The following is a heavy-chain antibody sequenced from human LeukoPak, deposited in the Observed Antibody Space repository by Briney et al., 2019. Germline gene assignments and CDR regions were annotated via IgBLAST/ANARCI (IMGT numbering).Heavy chain of an antibody. Sequence: GASVMVSCKASGYTFTRYAVQWVRQAPGQRLELMGWTNAGNGNTKYSQKFQGRVTITRDISASTAYMELSSLRSEDTAVYYCARAAVPKLRFLEWINWFDPWGQGTLVTVSS. D-gene: IGHD3-3*01. CDR3: ARAAVPKLRFLEWINWFDP. J-gene: IGHJ5*02. CDR1: GYTFTRYA. V-gene: IGHV1-3*01. CDR2: TNAGNGNT.